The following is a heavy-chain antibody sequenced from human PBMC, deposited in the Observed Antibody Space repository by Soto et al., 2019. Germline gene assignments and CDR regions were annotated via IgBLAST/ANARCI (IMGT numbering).Heavy chain of an antibody. CDR3: ARLCSASGQRMTTFYFDY. J-gene: IGHJ4*02. CDR1: GGSINRNY. D-gene: IGHD1-26*01. Sequence: SETLSLTCTVSGGSINRNYWSWIRQSPGKGLEWIGYIYYSGSTDYNPSLKSRVTILVDTSKSQCSLKLSSVTAADTAVYYCARLCSASGQRMTTFYFDYWGQGTLVTVSS. CDR2: IYYSGST. V-gene: IGHV4-59*01.